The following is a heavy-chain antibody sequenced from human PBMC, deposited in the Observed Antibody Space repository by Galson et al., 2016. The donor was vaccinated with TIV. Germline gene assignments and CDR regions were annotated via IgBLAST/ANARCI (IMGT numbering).Heavy chain of an antibody. CDR3: ARELIPTPTECHFRSGMDV. CDR1: GFSLSTSGMC. Sequence: PALVKPTQTLTLTCTFSGFSLSTSGMCVSWVRQPPGKALEWLARIDWDDDKYYITSLKTRLTISKDTSKNQVVLTMTNMDPGDTATYYWARELIPTPTECHFRSGMDVWGQGTTVTVSS. V-gene: IGHV2-70*11. CDR2: IDWDDDK. J-gene: IGHJ6*02. D-gene: IGHD2-2*01.